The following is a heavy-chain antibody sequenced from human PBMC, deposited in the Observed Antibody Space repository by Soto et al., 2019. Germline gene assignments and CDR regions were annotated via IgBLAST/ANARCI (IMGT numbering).Heavy chain of an antibody. CDR3: ARGKGTHKY. V-gene: IGHV4-59*01. D-gene: IGHD3-10*01. CDR2: IYFNGTT. Sequence: SETLSLTCTVSGVTLSGYYWSWIRQTPGKTLEWIGCIYFNGTTNYNPSLKSRVTISLDMSKNQFSLKLRSVTAADTAVYHCARGKGTHKYWGRGAMLTVST. CDR1: GVTLSGYY. J-gene: IGHJ4*02.